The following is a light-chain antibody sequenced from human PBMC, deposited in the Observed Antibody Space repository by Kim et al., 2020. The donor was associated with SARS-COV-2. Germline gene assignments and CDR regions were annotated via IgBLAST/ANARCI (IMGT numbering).Light chain of an antibody. CDR3: SSYTRSSSII. Sequence: GQSVTLACTGTSSDIGGYNYVSWYQQHPGRAPKLLIYDVSNRPSGVSNRFAGSKSGYTASLTISGLQAEDEADYYCSSYTRSSSIIFGGGTQLTVL. CDR2: DVS. CDR1: SSDIGGYNY. J-gene: IGLJ2*01. V-gene: IGLV2-14*03.